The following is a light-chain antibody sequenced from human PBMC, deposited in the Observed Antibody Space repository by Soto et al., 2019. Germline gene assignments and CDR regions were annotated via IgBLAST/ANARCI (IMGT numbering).Light chain of an antibody. J-gene: IGLJ2*01. CDR3: AAWDDSLNGVV. CDR2: SNS. CDR1: SSNIGINT. V-gene: IGLV1-44*01. Sequence: QSVLTQPPSASGTPGQRVTISCSGSSSNIGINTVNWYQQLPGAAPKLLIYSNSQRPSGVPDRFSGSKSGTSASLAISGLQSEDETDYYCAAWDDSLNGVVFGGGTQLTVL.